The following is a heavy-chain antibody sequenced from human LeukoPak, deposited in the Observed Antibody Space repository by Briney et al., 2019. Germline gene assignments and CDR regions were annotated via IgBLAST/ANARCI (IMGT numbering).Heavy chain of an antibody. CDR3: ASTYSSGWYQVDY. V-gene: IGHV5-51*04. Sequence: GESLKISCKGSGYSFTSYWIGWMRQMPGKGLEWMGIIYPGDSDTRYSPSFQGQVTISADKPISTAYLQWSSLKASDTAMYYCASTYSSGWYQVDYWGQGTLVTVSS. J-gene: IGHJ4*02. CDR1: GYSFTSYW. CDR2: IYPGDSDT. D-gene: IGHD6-19*01.